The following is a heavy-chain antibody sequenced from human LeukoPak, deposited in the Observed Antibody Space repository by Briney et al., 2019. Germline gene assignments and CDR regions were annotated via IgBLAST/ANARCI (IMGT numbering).Heavy chain of an antibody. Sequence: SETLSLTCAVYGGSFSGYYWSWIRQPPGKGLEWIGEINHSGSTNYNPSLKSRVTISVDTSKNQFSLKLSSVTAADTAVYYCARGARSALIVVVVAATLSWFDPWGQGTLVTVSS. D-gene: IGHD2-15*01. CDR1: GGSFSGYY. J-gene: IGHJ5*02. CDR3: ARGARSALIVVVVAATLSWFDP. V-gene: IGHV4-34*01. CDR2: INHSGST.